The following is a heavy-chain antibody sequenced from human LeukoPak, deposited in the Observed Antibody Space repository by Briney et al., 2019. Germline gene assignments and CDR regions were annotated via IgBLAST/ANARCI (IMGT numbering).Heavy chain of an antibody. J-gene: IGHJ4*02. D-gene: IGHD6-19*01. CDR1: GYTFTSYD. CDR3: AKARYGDGWYVFDF. V-gene: IGHV1-8*01. CDR2: MNPNSGNT. Sequence: ASVKVSCKASGYTFTSYDINWVRQATGQGPEWMGWMNPNSGNTGYAQKFQGRVTMTRNTSISTAYMELSSLRSEDTAVYYCAKARYGDGWYVFDFWGQGTLVTVSS.